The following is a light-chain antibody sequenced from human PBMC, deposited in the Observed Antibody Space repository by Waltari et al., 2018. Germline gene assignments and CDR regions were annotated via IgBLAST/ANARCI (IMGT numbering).Light chain of an antibody. V-gene: IGKV2-28*01. CDR2: LGS. CDR1: QSPLQGNGNNY. CDR3: MQALQTPIT. Sequence: DIVMTQSPLSLPVTPGEPASISCRSSQSPLQGNGNNYLDWYVQQSGQSPQRLISLGSHRASGVPDRFSGSGSGTDFTLKISRVEAEDVGIYYCMQALQTPITFGQGTRLEIK. J-gene: IGKJ5*01.